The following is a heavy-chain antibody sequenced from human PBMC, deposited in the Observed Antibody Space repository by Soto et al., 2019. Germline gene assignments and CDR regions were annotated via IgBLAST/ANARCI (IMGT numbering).Heavy chain of an antibody. J-gene: IGHJ4*02. Sequence: EVQLLESEGGLVQPGGSLRLSCAASGFTFSSYAMSWVRQAPGKGLEWVSAISGSGGSTYYADSVKGRFTISRDNSKNTLYLQMNSLRAEDTAVYYCAKDGVVVPGRRGDYWGQGTLVTVSS. CDR1: GFTFSSYA. D-gene: IGHD2-2*01. CDR2: ISGSGGST. CDR3: AKDGVVVPGRRGDY. V-gene: IGHV3-23*01.